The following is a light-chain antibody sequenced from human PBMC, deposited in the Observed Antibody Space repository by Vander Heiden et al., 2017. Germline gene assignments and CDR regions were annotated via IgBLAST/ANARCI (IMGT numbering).Light chain of an antibody. CDR3: CSYAGSSTYVV. Sequence: QSALTQPASVAGSPGQSITLPCTGTSSDVGRYNLVSWYQQHPGKAPKLMIYEGSERPSGVSNRFSGSKSGNTASLTISGLQAEDEADYYCCSYAGSSTYVVFGGGTKLTVL. CDR1: SSDVGRYNL. J-gene: IGLJ2*01. CDR2: EGS. V-gene: IGLV2-23*01.